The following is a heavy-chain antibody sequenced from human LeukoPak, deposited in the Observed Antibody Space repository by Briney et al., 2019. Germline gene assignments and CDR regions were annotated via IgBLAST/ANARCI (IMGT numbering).Heavy chain of an antibody. J-gene: IGHJ4*02. CDR1: GYTFTSYG. CDR2: ISAYNGNT. V-gene: IGHV1-18*01. Sequence: ASVKVSCKASGYTFTSYGISWVRQAPGQGLEWMGWISAYNGNTNYAQKLQGRVTMTTDTSTSTAYMEPRSLRSDDTAVYYCARDQEVLWFGELSDFDYWGQGTLVTVSS. CDR3: ARDQEVLWFGELSDFDY. D-gene: IGHD3-10*01.